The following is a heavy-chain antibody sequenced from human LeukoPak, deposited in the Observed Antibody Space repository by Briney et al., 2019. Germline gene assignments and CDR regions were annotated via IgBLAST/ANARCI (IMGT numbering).Heavy chain of an antibody. CDR3: ARDGNRYCSSTSCYTNG. CDR1: GFTFSSYA. CDR2: ISYDGSNK. Sequence: PGGSLRLSCAASGFTFSSYAMHWVRQAPGKGLEWVAVISYDGSNKYYADSVKGRFTISRDNSKNTLYLQMNSLRAEDTAVYYCARDGNRYCSSTSCYTNGWGQGTLVTVSS. J-gene: IGHJ4*02. D-gene: IGHD2-2*02. V-gene: IGHV3-30-3*01.